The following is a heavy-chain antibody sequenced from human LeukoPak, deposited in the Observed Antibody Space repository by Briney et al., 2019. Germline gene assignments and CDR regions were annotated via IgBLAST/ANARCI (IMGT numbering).Heavy chain of an antibody. CDR3: ARTYYYDSSGYPFDY. J-gene: IGHJ4*02. CDR2: ISAYNGNT. V-gene: IGHV1-18*01. Sequence: ASVKVSCKASGYTFTSYGISWVRQAPRQGLEWMGWISAYNGNTNYAQKLQGRVTMTTDTSTSTAYMELRSLRSDDTAVYYCARTYYYDSSGYPFDYWGQGTLVTVSS. CDR1: GYTFTSYG. D-gene: IGHD3-22*01.